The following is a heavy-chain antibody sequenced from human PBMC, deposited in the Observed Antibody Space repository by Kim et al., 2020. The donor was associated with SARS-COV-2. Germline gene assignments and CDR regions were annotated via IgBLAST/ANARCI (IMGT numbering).Heavy chain of an antibody. CDR3: ARGPRRGSSGPLTD. Sequence: SETLSLTCTVSGGSISSSSYYWGWIRQPPGKGLEWIGSIYYSGSTYYNPSLKSRVTISVDTSKNQFSLKLSSVTAADTAVYYCARGPRRGSSGPLTDWGQGTLVTVSS. CDR1: GGSISSSSYY. J-gene: IGHJ4*02. V-gene: IGHV4-39*01. D-gene: IGHD3-22*01. CDR2: IYYSGST.